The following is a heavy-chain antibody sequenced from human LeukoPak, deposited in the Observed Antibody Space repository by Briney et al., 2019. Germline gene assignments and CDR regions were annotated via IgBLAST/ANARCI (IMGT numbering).Heavy chain of an antibody. D-gene: IGHD6-25*01. CDR2: INPNSGGT. CDR1: GYTFTRYY. J-gene: IGHJ5*02. CDR3: ARVQGGYSSGFSEPFDP. V-gene: IGHV1-2*06. Sequence: ASVKVSCKASGYTFTRYYMHWVRQAPGQGLEWMERINPNSGGTNYAQKFQGRVTMTRDTSISTAYMELSRLRSDDTAVYYCARVQGGYSSGFSEPFDPWGQGTLVTVSS.